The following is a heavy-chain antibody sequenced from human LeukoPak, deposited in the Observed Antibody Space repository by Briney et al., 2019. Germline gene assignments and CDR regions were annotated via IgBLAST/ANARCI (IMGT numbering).Heavy chain of an antibody. J-gene: IGHJ4*02. D-gene: IGHD3-22*01. Sequence: GGSLRLSCAASGFTFSNYWMHWVRQAPGKGLVWVSRIKSDGTGTSYADSVKGRFTISRDSAKSTLYLQMNSLRAEDTAVYYCAGMSSGYYGHWGQGTLVTVSS. CDR2: IKSDGTGT. CDR3: AGMSSGYYGH. CDR1: GFTFSNYW. V-gene: IGHV3-74*01.